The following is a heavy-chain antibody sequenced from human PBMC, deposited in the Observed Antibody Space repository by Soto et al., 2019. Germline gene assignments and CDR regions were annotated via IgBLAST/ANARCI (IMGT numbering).Heavy chain of an antibody. Sequence: GVSLSLSCAASGFPFSSYAMSWVRQAPGKGLEWVSAITGRSDNTHYADSVKGRFTISRDNSKNTLFLQMDSLRAEDTALYYCAKDNPGPWNFDGWGQGTLVTVAS. CDR1: GFPFSSYA. CDR3: AKDNPGPWNFDG. V-gene: IGHV3-23*01. CDR2: ITGRSDNT. D-gene: IGHD1-1*01. J-gene: IGHJ4*02.